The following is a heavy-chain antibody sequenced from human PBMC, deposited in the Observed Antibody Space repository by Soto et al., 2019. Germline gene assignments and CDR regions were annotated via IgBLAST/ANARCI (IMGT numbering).Heavy chain of an antibody. CDR3: AKSKAVGGNDFLFDF. CDR1: GFIFSNYG. D-gene: IGHD5-12*01. CDR2: ISDDGTNK. J-gene: IGHJ4*02. Sequence: QVQTVESGGGVVQPGTSLRLSCAASGFIFSNYGMHWVRQAPGKGLEWVAVISDDGTNKHYADSMKGRFTISRDNSRNTLFLQMKSLTIEDTAVYYCAKSKAVGGNDFLFDFWGQGDLVTVSS. V-gene: IGHV3-30*18.